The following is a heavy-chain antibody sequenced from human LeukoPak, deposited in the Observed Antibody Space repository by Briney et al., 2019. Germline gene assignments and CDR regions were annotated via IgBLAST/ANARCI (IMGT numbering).Heavy chain of an antibody. CDR1: GHTFTGSY. J-gene: IGHJ4*02. Sequence: GASVKVSCKASGHTFTGSYMHWVRQAPGQGLEWMGWINPNSAGTNYAQKYQGRVTMTRDTSISTAYMELSRLTSDDTAVYYCARDLPVAGTMVEFDYWGQGTLVTVSS. V-gene: IGHV1-2*02. CDR2: INPNSAGT. D-gene: IGHD6-19*01. CDR3: ARDLPVAGTMVEFDY.